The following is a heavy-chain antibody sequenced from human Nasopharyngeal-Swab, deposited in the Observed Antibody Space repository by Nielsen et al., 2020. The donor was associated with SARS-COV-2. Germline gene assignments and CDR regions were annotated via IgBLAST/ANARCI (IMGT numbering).Heavy chain of an antibody. J-gene: IGHJ6*02. Sequence: GSLRLSCTVSGGSISSSSSYCWVWIRQPPGKGLEWIGTIYYGGTTYYNPSLKSRIAMLVDTSNNQVSLKVSSVSAGDTAVYYCARAGRVGDAYTGLDVWGQGTTVTVSS. D-gene: IGHD5-24*01. CDR1: GGSISSSSSYC. V-gene: IGHV4-39*07. CDR3: ARAGRVGDAYTGLDV. CDR2: IYYGGTT.